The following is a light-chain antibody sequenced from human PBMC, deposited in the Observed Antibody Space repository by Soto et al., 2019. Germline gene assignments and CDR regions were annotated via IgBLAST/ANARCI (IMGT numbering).Light chain of an antibody. CDR3: LLSYSGALYV. J-gene: IGLJ1*01. V-gene: IGLV7-46*01. CDR1: TGAVTSGHY. CDR2: DTS. Sequence: QAVVTQEPSLTVSPGGTATLTCGSSTGAVTSGHYPYWFQQKPGQAPRTLIYDTSNKHSWTPARFSGSLLGGKAALTLSGAQPEDEAEYYCLLSYSGALYVFGTGTKLTVL.